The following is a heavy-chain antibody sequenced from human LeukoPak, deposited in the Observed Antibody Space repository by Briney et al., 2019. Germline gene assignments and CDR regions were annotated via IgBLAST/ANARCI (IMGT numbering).Heavy chain of an antibody. J-gene: IGHJ4*02. CDR1: GFTFSSYA. Sequence: GGSLRLSCAASGFTFSSYAMYWVCQAPGKGLEWVSGIFGSGGSTHYADSVKGRFTISRDNSKNTVYLQMNGLRAEDTAVYYCAKTTTGYSSGRFPGWPVDYWGQGTLVTVSS. CDR2: IFGSGGST. V-gene: IGHV3-23*01. D-gene: IGHD6-19*01. CDR3: AKTTTGYSSGRFPGWPVDY.